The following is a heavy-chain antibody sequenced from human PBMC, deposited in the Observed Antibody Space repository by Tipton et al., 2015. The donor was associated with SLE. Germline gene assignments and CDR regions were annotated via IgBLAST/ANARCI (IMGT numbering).Heavy chain of an antibody. V-gene: IGHV4-39*07. J-gene: IGHJ4*02. D-gene: IGHD6-13*01. CDR3: ARDARYSSRRDFDS. CDR2: MHHGGGT. CDR1: GGSISTGAYY. Sequence: LRLSCTVSGGSISTGAYYWGWIRQPPGKGMEWIGSMHHGGGTFCSPSLKSRVTISLDTSMNQFSLKLSSVTAADTAVYYCARDARYSSRRDFDSWGQGTLVAVSS.